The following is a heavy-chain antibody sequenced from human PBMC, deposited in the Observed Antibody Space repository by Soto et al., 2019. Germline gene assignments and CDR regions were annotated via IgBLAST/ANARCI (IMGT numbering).Heavy chain of an antibody. V-gene: IGHV4-31*03. D-gene: IGHD3-9*01. CDR3: AGSILRYFDWFGRHAFDI. J-gene: IGHJ3*02. Sequence: SETLSLTCTVSGCSISSGGYYWSWIRQHPGKGLEWIGYIYYSGSTYYNPSLKSRVTISVDTSKNQFSLKLSSVTAADTAVYYCAGSILRYFDWFGRHAFDIWGQGTMVTVSS. CDR1: GCSISSGGYY. CDR2: IYYSGST.